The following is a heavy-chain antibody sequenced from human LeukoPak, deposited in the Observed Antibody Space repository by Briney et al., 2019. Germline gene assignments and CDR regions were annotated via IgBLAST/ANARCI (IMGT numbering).Heavy chain of an antibody. CDR3: ARNTYHYDSRGYFYFDY. J-gene: IGHJ4*02. V-gene: IGHV1-18*01. CDR2: ISAYNGNT. Sequence: WASVKVSCKASGYTFASYGISWVRQAPGQGLEWMGWISAYNGNTNYAQRLQGRVTMTTDTSTSTAYMKLRSLRADDTAVYYCARNTYHYDSRGYFYFDYWGQGTLVTVSS. D-gene: IGHD3-22*01. CDR1: GYTFASYG.